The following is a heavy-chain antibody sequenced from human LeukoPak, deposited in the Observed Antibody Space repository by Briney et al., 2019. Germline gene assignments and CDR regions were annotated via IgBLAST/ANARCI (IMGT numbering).Heavy chain of an antibody. CDR2: ISGSGGST. J-gene: IGHJ4*02. D-gene: IGHD5-12*01. V-gene: IGHV3-23*01. CDR1: GFTFSSYA. Sequence: PGGSLRLSCAASGFTFSSYAMSWVRQAPGKGLEWVSAISGSGGSTYYADSVKGRFTISRDNAKNSLYLQMNSLRAEDTAVYYCARAVRWLQAGFDYWGQGTLVTVSS. CDR3: ARAVRWLQAGFDY.